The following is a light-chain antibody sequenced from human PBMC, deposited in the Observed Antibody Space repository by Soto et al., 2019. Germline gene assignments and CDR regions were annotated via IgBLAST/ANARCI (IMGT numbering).Light chain of an antibody. CDR3: QQYGSSGT. V-gene: IGKV3-20*01. CDR1: QSVSNNY. Sequence: IFLTQSPCTLSLSPGERATLSCRASQSVSNNYLAWYQQKPGHAPSLLIYGASNRATGIPDRLSGSGSGTDFTLTISRLEPEDFAVYYCQQYGSSGTFGQGTKVDIK. J-gene: IGKJ1*01. CDR2: GAS.